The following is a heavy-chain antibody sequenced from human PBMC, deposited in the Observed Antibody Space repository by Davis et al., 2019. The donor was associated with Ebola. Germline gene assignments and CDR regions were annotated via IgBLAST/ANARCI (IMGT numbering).Heavy chain of an antibody. J-gene: IGHJ3*02. D-gene: IGHD1-7*01. V-gene: IGHV3-73*01. CDR3: TTTTDAFDI. CDR1: GFTFSSSA. Sequence: GESLKISCAASGFTFSSSAMHWFRHASGKGLDWVGRIRSKANSYATAYAASVKGRFTISRDDSNNTAYLQMNSLKTGDTAVYYCTTTTDAFDIWGQGTMVTVSS. CDR2: IRSKANSYAT.